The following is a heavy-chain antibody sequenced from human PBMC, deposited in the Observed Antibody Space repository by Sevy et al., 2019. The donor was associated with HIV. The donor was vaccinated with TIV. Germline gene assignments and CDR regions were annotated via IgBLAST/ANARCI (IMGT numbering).Heavy chain of an antibody. CDR1: GFTFSSYA. V-gene: IGHV3-30-3*01. Sequence: GGSLRLSCAASGFTFSSYAMHWVRQAPGKGLEWVAVISYDGSNKYYAHSVKGRFTISRDNSKNTLYLQMNSLRAEDTAVYYCAREVRGYYYDSSGYYSREPYYYYYGMDVWGQGTTVTVSS. J-gene: IGHJ6*02. D-gene: IGHD3-22*01. CDR2: ISYDGSNK. CDR3: AREVRGYYYDSSGYYSREPYYYYYGMDV.